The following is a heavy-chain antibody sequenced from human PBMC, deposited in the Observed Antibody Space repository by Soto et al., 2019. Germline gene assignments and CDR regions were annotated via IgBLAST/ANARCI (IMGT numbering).Heavy chain of an antibody. J-gene: IGHJ4*02. CDR2: INHSGST. Sequence: KASETLSLTCAVYGGSFSGYYWSWIRQPPGKGLEWIGEINHSGSTNYNPSLKSRVTISVDTSKNQFSLKLSSVTAADTAVYYCARGLSVVAATPADYWGQGTLVTVSS. V-gene: IGHV4-34*01. CDR3: ARGLSVVAATPADY. CDR1: GGSFSGYY. D-gene: IGHD2-15*01.